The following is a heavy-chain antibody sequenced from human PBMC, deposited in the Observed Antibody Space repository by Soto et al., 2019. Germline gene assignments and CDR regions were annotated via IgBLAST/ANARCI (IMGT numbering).Heavy chain of an antibody. D-gene: IGHD2-21*01. Sequence: QVQLVESGGGVVQPGRSLRLSCAASGFTFSSYGMHWVRQAPGKGLEWVAVISYDGSNKYYAESVKGRFTISRDNSKNTLYLQMNSLRAEDTAVYYCAKEGHDRFRPTRGFDYWGQGTLVTVSS. J-gene: IGHJ4*02. V-gene: IGHV3-30*18. CDR3: AKEGHDRFRPTRGFDY. CDR1: GFTFSSYG. CDR2: ISYDGSNK.